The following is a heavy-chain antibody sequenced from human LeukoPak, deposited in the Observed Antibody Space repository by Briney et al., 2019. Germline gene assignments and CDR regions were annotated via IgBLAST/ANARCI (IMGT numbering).Heavy chain of an antibody. CDR1: GFTFEDYG. D-gene: IGHD4-11*01. V-gene: IGHV3-20*04. J-gene: IGHJ4*02. CDR2: INRNGGST. CDR3: ARANYSPYYFDY. Sequence: GGSLRLSCVASGFTFEDYGMSWVRQPAGKGLEWVSSINRNGGSTHYAESVKGRFTISRDNAKNSLFLQMNSLRAEDTALYYCARANYSPYYFDYWGQGTLVTVSS.